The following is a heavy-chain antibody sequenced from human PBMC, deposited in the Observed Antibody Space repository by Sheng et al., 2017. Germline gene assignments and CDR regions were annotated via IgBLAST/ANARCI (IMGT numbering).Heavy chain of an antibody. Sequence: EVQLVESGGGLVKPGGSLRLSCAASGFTFSNAWMTWVRQAPGKGLEWVGRIKSQSQGGTADYAAPVKGRFTISRDDSKNTVFLQMNSLKTEDTAVYYCTTRGILGVYYMDLWGQGTTVTVSS. J-gene: IGHJ6*03. CDR1: GFTFSNAW. D-gene: IGHD1-26*01. CDR3: TTRGILGVYYMDL. CDR2: IKSQSQGGTA. V-gene: IGHV3-15*01.